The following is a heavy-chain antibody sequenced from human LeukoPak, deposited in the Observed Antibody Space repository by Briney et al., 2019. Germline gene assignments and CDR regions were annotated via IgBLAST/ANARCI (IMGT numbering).Heavy chain of an antibody. D-gene: IGHD1-7*01. CDR1: GFTFSSYS. J-gene: IGHJ4*02. CDR2: ISSSSSYI. V-gene: IGHV3-21*04. CDR3: AEDPRWNYGRN. Sequence: GGSLRLSCAASGFTFSSYSMNWVRQAPGKGLEWVSSISSSSSYIYYADSVKGRFTISRDNSKNTLYLQMNSLRAEDTAVYYCAEDPRWNYGRNWGQGTLVTVSS.